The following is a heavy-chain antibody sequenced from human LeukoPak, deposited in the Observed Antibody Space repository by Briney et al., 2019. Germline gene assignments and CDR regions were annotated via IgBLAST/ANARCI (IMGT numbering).Heavy chain of an antibody. V-gene: IGHV1-69*04. CDR3: ASYYCGGDCYPYDAFDI. CDR1: GGTFSSYA. Sequence: GASVKVSCKASGGTFSSYAISWVRQAPGQGLEWMGRIIPILGIANYAQKFQGRVTITADKSTSTAYMELSSLRSEDTAVYYCASYYCGGDCYPYDAFDIWGQGTMVTVSS. CDR2: IIPILGIA. D-gene: IGHD2-21*02. J-gene: IGHJ3*02.